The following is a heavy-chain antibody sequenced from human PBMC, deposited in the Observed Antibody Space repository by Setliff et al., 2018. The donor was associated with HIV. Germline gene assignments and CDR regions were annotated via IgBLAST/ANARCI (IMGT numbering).Heavy chain of an antibody. Sequence: PSETLSLTCIVSGGSITSSGYYWGWIRQSPGKGLEWIGELNHSGNINQNPSLKSGFTLSVDTSKNQFSLRLNSVTAADTAVYYCARGREVIRDTYYSYFYMDVWSRGTAVTVSS. CDR1: GGSITSSGYY. J-gene: IGHJ6*04. CDR2: LNHSGNI. CDR3: ARGREVIRDTYYSYFYMDV. D-gene: IGHD3-22*01. V-gene: IGHV4-39*07.